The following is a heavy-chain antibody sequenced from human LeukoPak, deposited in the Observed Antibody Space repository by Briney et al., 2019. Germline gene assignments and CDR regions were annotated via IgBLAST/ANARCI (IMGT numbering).Heavy chain of an antibody. D-gene: IGHD3-3*01. Sequence: GGSLRLSCAASGFTFTSHVMSWVRQTPGKELEWVSAIDGSGHTTYYADSVRGRFIISRDNSKKMLNLQMNSLRAEDTATYYCARESIRSGSLKWFDPWGQGTLVTVSS. CDR1: GFTFTSHV. CDR2: IDGSGHTT. J-gene: IGHJ5*02. CDR3: ARESIRSGSLKWFDP. V-gene: IGHV3-23*01.